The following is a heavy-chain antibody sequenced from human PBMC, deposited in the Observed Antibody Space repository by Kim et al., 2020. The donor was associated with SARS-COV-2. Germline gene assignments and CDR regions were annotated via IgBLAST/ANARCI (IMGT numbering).Heavy chain of an antibody. J-gene: IGHJ6*03. V-gene: IGHV3-48*03. Sequence: DADSVKGRFTISRDDAKIALYLQMNSLRAEDTAVYYCAAGLKHYYYYMDVWGKGTTVTVSS. CDR3: AAGLKHYYYYMDV. D-gene: IGHD6-13*01.